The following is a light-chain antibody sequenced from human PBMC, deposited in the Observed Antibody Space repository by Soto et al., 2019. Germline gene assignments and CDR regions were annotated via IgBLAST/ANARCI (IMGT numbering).Light chain of an antibody. J-gene: IGKJ1*01. V-gene: IGKV3-15*01. CDR3: QQYNNWPPWT. Sequence: EIVMTQSPVTLSVSPGERATLSCRASQSVSINLAWYQQKPGQTPRLLIYDASTRATGIPPRFSGSGSGTEFTLTISSLQPEDFAVYYCQQYNNWPPWTFGQGTKVDIK. CDR1: QSVSIN. CDR2: DAS.